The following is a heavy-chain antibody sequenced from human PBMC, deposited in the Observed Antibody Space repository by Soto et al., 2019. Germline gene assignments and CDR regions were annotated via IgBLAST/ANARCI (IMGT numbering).Heavy chain of an antibody. CDR3: ARENYDILTGYYRNYYYYGMDV. D-gene: IGHD3-9*01. V-gene: IGHV1-2*04. CDR1: GYTFTGYY. CDR2: INPNSGGT. Sequence: ASVKVSCKASGYTFTGYYMHWVRQAPGQGLEWMGWINPNSGGTNYAQKFQGWVTMPRDTSISTAYMELSRLRSDDTAVYYCARENYDILTGYYRNYYYYGMDVWGQGTTVTVSS. J-gene: IGHJ6*02.